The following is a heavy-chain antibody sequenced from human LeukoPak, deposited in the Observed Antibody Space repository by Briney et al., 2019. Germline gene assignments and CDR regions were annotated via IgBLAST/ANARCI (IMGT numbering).Heavy chain of an antibody. CDR2: ISGSGSTT. Sequence: GGSLRLSCAASGFTFSTYAMSWVRQAPGKGLAWVSVISGSGSTTYYADSVKGRFSISRDNSKSTLYLEMNSLRAEDTAVYYCAKGRQWLASHYFDYWGQGTLVTVSS. D-gene: IGHD6-19*01. CDR3: AKGRQWLASHYFDY. CDR1: GFTFSTYA. V-gene: IGHV3-23*01. J-gene: IGHJ4*02.